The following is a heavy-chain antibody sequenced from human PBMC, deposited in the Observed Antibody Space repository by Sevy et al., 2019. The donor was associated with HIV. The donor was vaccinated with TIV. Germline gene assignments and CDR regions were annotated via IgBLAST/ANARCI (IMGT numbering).Heavy chain of an antibody. CDR1: GGSVSSSSYF. V-gene: IGHV4-61*01. CDR2: IYYSGRT. Sequence: SETLSLTCSVSGGSVSSSSYFWSWIRQPPGKGLEWIGYIYYSGRTNYNSSLESRVTISLDTSKNQFSLKLSSLTAAEPAVYYCARLCRAFDSSGTVSNWFDPWGQGTLVTVSS. CDR3: ARLCRAFDSSGTVSNWFDP. D-gene: IGHD3-22*01. J-gene: IGHJ5*01.